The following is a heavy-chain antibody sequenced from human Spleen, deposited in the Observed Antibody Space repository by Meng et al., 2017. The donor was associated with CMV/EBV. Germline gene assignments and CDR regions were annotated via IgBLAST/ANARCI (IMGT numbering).Heavy chain of an antibody. J-gene: IGHJ6*02. V-gene: IGHV4-59*01. CDR2: IYYSGNT. Sequence: GSLRLSCAVSGGSISGYYWNWIRQPPGKGLEWIGYIYYSGNTNYNPSLKSRVTISVDRSKNQFSLKLSSVTAADTAVYYCARDQHDILTGSYRYYGLDVWGQGTTVTVSS. CDR1: GGSISGYY. CDR3: ARDQHDILTGSYRYYGLDV. D-gene: IGHD3-9*01.